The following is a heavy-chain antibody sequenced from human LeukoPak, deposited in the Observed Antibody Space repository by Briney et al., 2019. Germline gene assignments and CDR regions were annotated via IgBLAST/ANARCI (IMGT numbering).Heavy chain of an antibody. J-gene: IGHJ4*02. CDR2: ISGSGGST. D-gene: IGHD6-13*01. V-gene: IGHV3-23*01. CDR1: GFTFSSYA. CDR3: AKDRGGSSWYIAYFDY. Sequence: GGSLRLSCAASGFTFSSYAMSWVRQAPGKGLEWVSAISGSGGSTYYADSVKGRFTISRDNSKNTLYLQMNSLRAEDTAVYYCAKDRGGSSWYIAYFDYWGQGTLVTVSS.